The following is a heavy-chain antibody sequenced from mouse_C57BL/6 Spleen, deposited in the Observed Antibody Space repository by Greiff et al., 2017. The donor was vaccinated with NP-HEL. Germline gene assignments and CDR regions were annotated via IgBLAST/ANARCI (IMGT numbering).Heavy chain of an antibody. CDR3: AMGDDYDGDYAMDY. Sequence: QVHVKQPGAELVKPGASVKVSCKASGYTFTSYWMHWVKQRPGQGLEWIGRIHPSDSDTNYNQKFKGKATLTVDKSSSTAYMQLSSLTSEDSAVYYCAMGDDYDGDYAMDYWGQGTSVTVSS. D-gene: IGHD2-4*01. J-gene: IGHJ4*01. CDR1: GYTFTSYW. CDR2: IHPSDSDT. V-gene: IGHV1-74*01.